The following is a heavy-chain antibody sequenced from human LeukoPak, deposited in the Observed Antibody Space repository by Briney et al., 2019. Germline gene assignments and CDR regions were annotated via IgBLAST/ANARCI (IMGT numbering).Heavy chain of an antibody. CDR1: GFTVSSKY. CDR3: AMRGDTWYDC. Sequence: GGSLRLSCAASGFTVSSKYMSWVRQAPGKGLEWVSVIYSGGSTYCADSVKGRFTISRDNSKNTVDLQMNSLRVEDTAVYYCAMRGDTWYDCWGQGTLVTVSS. D-gene: IGHD6-13*01. CDR2: IYSGGST. J-gene: IGHJ4*02. V-gene: IGHV3-53*01.